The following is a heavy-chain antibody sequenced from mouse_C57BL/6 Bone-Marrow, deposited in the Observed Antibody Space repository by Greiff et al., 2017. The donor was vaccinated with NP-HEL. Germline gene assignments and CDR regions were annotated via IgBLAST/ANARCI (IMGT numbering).Heavy chain of an antibody. CDR1: GFSLTSYA. V-gene: IGHV2-9-1*01. J-gene: IGHJ4*01. Sequence: VQRVESGPGLVAPSQSLSITCTVSGFSLTSYAISWVRQPPGKGLEWLGVIWTGGGTNYNSALKSRLSISKDNSKSQVVLKMNSLQTDDTARYYCARKSAGGYYYAMDYWGQGTSVTVSS. CDR3: ARKSAGGYYYAMDY. CDR2: IWTGGGT.